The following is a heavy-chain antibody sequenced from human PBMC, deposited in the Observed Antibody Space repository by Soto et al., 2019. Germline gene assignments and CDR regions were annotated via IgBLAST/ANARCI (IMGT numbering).Heavy chain of an antibody. CDR2: IIPILGIA. J-gene: IGHJ6*02. CDR1: GGTFRSYT. Sequence: QVQLVQSGAEVKKPGSSVKVSCKASGGTFRSYTISWVRQAPGQGLEWRGRIIPILGIANYAQKFQGRVTITADKSTSTAYMELSSLRSEDTAVYYCASLMSSGYYYGMDVWGQGTTVTVSS. CDR3: ASLMSSGYYYGMDV. V-gene: IGHV1-69*02. D-gene: IGHD3-10*01.